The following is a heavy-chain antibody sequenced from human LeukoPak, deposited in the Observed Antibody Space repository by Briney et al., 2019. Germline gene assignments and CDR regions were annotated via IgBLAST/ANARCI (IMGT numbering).Heavy chain of an antibody. CDR2: ISSSSSYT. D-gene: IGHD5-18*01. V-gene: IGHV3-11*06. J-gene: IGHJ4*02. CDR3: APGTYSYGYLFDY. CDR1: GFTFSDYY. Sequence: GGSLRLSCAASGFTFSDYYMSWIRQAPGRGLEWVSYISSSSSYTNYADSVKGRFTFSRDNAKNSLYLQMNSLRAEDTAVYYCAPGTYSYGYLFDYWGQGTLVTVSS.